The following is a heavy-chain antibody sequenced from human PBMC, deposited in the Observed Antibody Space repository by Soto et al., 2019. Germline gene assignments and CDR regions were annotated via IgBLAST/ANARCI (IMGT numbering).Heavy chain of an antibody. J-gene: IGHJ5*02. D-gene: IGHD2-2*01. V-gene: IGHV5-51*07. CDR2: IYPGDSDT. CDR3: AKRGKESTRSFWFAP. Sequence: EHQMNRKGLEWMGIIYPGDSDTRYSPSFQGQVTISVDKSISTAYLQWSSLKASDTAIYYCAKRGKESTRSFWFAPWGQGTLVTVSS.